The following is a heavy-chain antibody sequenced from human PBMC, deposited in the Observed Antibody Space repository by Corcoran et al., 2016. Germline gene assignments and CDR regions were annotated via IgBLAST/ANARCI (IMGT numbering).Heavy chain of an antibody. Sequence: QVQLQQSGPGLVKPSQTLSLTCAISGDSVSNNSLAWNWIRQSPSRGLAWLGRTYYRSKWYNDYAVSVKSRITINPDTSKNQFSLQLNAVTPEDTAVYYCARLWQLAHQNYYGMDVWGQGTMVTVSS. D-gene: IGHD6-6*01. CDR1: GDSVSNNSLA. J-gene: IGHJ6*02. V-gene: IGHV6-1*01. CDR3: ARLWQLAHQNYYGMDV. CDR2: TYYRSKWYN.